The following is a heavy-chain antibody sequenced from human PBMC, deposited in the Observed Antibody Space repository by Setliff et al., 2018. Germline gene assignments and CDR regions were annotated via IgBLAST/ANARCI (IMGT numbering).Heavy chain of an antibody. CDR3: AKAPRCGWYASDAFDT. J-gene: IGHJ3*02. CDR2: ITPIFGTS. D-gene: IGHD6-19*01. V-gene: IGHV1-69*05. Sequence: SVKVSCKASGGTFSSYSISWVRQAPGQGLEWMGGITPIFGTSKHAQKFQGRVTITTDESMNTAYMELSSLRSDDTAVYYCAKAPRCGWYASDAFDTWGQGTMVTVSS. CDR1: GGTFSSYS.